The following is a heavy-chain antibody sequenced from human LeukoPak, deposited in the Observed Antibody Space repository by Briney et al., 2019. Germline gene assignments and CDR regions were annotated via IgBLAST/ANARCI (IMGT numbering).Heavy chain of an antibody. CDR1: GGTFSSYA. CDR3: ARCHRNRIAAGGYWFDP. CDR2: IIPILGIA. V-gene: IGHV1-69*04. D-gene: IGHD6-13*01. J-gene: IGHJ5*02. Sequence: ASVKVSCKASGGTFSSYAISWVRQAPGQGLEWMGRIIPILGIANYAQKFQGRVTITADKSTSTAYMELSSLRSEDTAVYYCARCHRNRIAAGGYWFDPWGQGTLVTVSS.